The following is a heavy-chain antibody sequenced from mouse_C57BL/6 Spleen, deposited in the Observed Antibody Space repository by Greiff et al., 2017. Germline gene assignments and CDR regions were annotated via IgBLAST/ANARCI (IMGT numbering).Heavy chain of an antibody. CDR1: GYTFTDYN. J-gene: IGHJ2*01. CDR2: INPNNGGT. D-gene: IGHD5-1*01. Sequence: VQLMQSGPELVKPGASVKMSCKASGYTFTDYNMHWVKQSHGKSLEWIGYINPNNGGTSYNQKFTGKVTLTVNKSSSTAYMELRSLTSEDSEVSYCAIHLHVFRYPYFDYWGQGTTLSVSS. V-gene: IGHV1-22*01. CDR3: AIHLHVFRYPYFDY.